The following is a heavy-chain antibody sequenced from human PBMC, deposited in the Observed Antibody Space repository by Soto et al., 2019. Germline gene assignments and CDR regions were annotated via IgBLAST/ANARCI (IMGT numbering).Heavy chain of an antibody. J-gene: IGHJ4*02. CDR1: GYTFTGYY. CDR2: INPNSGGT. CDR3: ARLGGSYAVPHFDY. D-gene: IGHD1-26*01. V-gene: IGHV1-2*04. Sequence: ASVKVSCKASGYTFTGYYMHWVRQAPGQGLEWMGWINPNSGGTNYAQKFQGWVTMTRDTSISTAYMELNRLKSDDTAIYYCARLGGSYAVPHFDYWGQGTLVTVSS.